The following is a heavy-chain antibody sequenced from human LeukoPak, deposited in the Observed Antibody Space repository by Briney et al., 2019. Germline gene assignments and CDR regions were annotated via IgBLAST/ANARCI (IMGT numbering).Heavy chain of an antibody. Sequence: PGGSLRLSCTASGFTFSNAWMSWVRQAPGKGLEWVGRVKSKTDGGTTDDAAPVKGRFTISRDDSKNTLYLRMNSLKTEDTAVYYCTTAGPHELFDYWGQGTLVTVSS. J-gene: IGHJ4*02. D-gene: IGHD5-24*01. V-gene: IGHV3-15*01. CDR1: GFTFSNAW. CDR2: VKSKTDGGTT. CDR3: TTAGPHELFDY.